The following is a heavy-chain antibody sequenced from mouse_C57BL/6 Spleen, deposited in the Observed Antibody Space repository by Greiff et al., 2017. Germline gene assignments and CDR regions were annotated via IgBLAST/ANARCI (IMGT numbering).Heavy chain of an antibody. V-gene: IGHV3-6*01. CDR3: ARDQTLTPPRYFDV. CDR1: GYSITSGYY. CDR2: ISYDGSN. J-gene: IGHJ1*03. Sequence: EVKLQESGPGLVKPSQSLSLTCSVTGYSITSGYYWNWIRQFPGNKLEWMGYISYDGSNNYNPSLKNRISITRDTSKNQFFLKLNSVTTEDTATYDCARDQTLTPPRYFDVWGTGTTVTVSS.